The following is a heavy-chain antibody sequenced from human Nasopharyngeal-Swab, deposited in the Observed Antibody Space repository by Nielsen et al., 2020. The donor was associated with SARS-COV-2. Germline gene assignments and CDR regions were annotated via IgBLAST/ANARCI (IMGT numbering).Heavy chain of an antibody. CDR2: ISYDGSNK. CDR1: GFTFSSYG. Sequence: GESLQISCAASGFTFSSYGMHWVRQAPGKGLEWVAVISYDGSNKYYADSVKGRFTISRDNSKNTLYLQMNSLRAEDTAVYYCAKGGYCSSTSCYTLVRHMDVWGKGTTVTVSS. D-gene: IGHD2-2*02. CDR3: AKGGYCSSTSCYTLVRHMDV. J-gene: IGHJ6*03. V-gene: IGHV3-30*18.